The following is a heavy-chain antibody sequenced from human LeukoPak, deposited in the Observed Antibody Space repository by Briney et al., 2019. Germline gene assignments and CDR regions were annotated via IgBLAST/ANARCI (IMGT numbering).Heavy chain of an antibody. D-gene: IGHD2-2*01. V-gene: IGHV3-23*01. CDR1: GFTFSSDA. CDR3: AKAGGYCRSTSCYLSD. J-gene: IGHJ4*02. CDR2: MSPNGGST. Sequence: GRSLRPSCAASGFTFSSDATSWVRQAPRKGPEWVSSMSPNGGSTYNADSAKGRFPISRAHSKNRLYLQMNSLRAEATAVNNCAKAGGYCRSTSCYLSDWGQGTLVTVSS.